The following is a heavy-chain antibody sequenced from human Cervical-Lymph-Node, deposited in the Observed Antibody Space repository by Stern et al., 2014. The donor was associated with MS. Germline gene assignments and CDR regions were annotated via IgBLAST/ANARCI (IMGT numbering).Heavy chain of an antibody. CDR3: ARGGVVPTDTTWFDP. CDR1: GDTFISYS. Sequence: MQLVESGAEVKRPGSSVKVSCKASGDTFISYSFSWVRQAPGQGLEWMGGITPLFGTTIYAQQLQGRVTITADESSSTVSLELTSLTSQDTALYYCARGGVVPTDTTWFDPWGQGTPVTVSS. CDR2: ITPLFGTT. D-gene: IGHD1-1*01. V-gene: IGHV1-69*01. J-gene: IGHJ5*02.